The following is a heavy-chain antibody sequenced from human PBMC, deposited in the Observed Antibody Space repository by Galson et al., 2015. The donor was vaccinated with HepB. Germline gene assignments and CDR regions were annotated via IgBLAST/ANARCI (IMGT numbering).Heavy chain of an antibody. CDR1: GFTFSSYG. CDR3: AKEGTVTRDFDY. V-gene: IGHV3-30*02. CDR2: IRYDGSNK. J-gene: IGHJ4*02. Sequence: SLRLSCAASGFTFSSYGMHWVRQAPGKGLEWVAFIRYDGSNKYYADSVKGRFTISRDNSKNTLYLQMNSLRAEDTAVYYCAKEGTVTRDFDYWGQGTLVTVSS. D-gene: IGHD4-17*01.